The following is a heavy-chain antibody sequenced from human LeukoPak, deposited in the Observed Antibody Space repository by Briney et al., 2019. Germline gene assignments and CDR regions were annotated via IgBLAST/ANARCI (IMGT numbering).Heavy chain of an antibody. V-gene: IGHV3-23*01. CDR1: GFTFSKYA. CDR3: ARGGWIQMWSFDY. J-gene: IGHJ4*02. CDR2: ISSSGGTT. Sequence: GGSLRLSCAASGFTFSKYAMSWVRQAPGKGLEWVSPISSSGGTTYYADSVKGRFTISRDNSKNTLYLQMNSLRAEDTAVYYCARGGWIQMWSFDYWGQGTLVTVSS. D-gene: IGHD5-18*01.